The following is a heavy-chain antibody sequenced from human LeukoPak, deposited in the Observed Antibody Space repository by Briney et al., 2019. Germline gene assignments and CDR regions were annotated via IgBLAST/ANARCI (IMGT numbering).Heavy chain of an antibody. CDR2: IYASGST. CDR3: ARVLYGSGSYRVRWFDP. J-gene: IGHJ5*02. V-gene: IGHV4-4*02. Sequence: SGTLSLTCAVSGGSISSNNWWSWVRQPPGKGLEWIGEIYASGSTNYKPSLKSRVTISVDKSKNQFPLKLSSVTAADTAVYYCARVLYGSGSYRVRWFDPWGQGTLVTVSS. CDR1: GGSISSNNW. D-gene: IGHD3-10*01.